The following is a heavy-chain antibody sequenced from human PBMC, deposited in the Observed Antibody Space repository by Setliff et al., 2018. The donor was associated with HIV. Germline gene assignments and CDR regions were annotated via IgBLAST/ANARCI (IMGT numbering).Heavy chain of an antibody. V-gene: IGHV4-39*01. CDR2: VYKSGST. CDR3: TRRGQGLPMDAFDL. J-gene: IGHJ3*01. D-gene: IGHD1-26*01. Sequence: PSETLSLTCTVSGASIISSTYYWGWIRQPPGKGLEWVGVVYKSGSTYYNPSLRSRVTISVDTSKTQFSLNLRSVTAADTAVYYCTRRGQGLPMDAFDLWGQGTLVTVSS. CDR1: GASIISSTYY.